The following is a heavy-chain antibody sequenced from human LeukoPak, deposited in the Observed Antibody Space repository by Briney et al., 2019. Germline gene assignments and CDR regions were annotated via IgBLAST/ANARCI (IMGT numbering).Heavy chain of an antibody. J-gene: IGHJ4*02. CDR1: GYTFTSYD. V-gene: IGHV1-8*02. CDR3: ARGLVQD. Sequence: GASVKVSCKASGYTFTSYDINWVRQATGQGLEWMGWMNPNSGNTGYAQKFQGRVTLTRDTSISTAYMELRRLRSDDTAVYYCARGLVQDWGQGTLVTVSS. CDR2: MNPNSGNT. D-gene: IGHD6-13*01.